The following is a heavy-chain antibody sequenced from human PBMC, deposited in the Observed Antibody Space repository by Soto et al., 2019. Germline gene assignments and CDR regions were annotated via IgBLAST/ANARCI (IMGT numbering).Heavy chain of an antibody. CDR2: ISYDGSNK. D-gene: IGHD2-15*01. Sequence: GGSLRLSCAASGVTFSSYGMHWVRQAPGKGLEWVAVISYDGSNKYYADSVKGRFTISRDNSKNTLYLQMNSLRAEDTAVYYCAKANLDIVVVVAATETELDVWGQGTTVTVSS. CDR1: GVTFSSYG. CDR3: AKANLDIVVVVAATETELDV. V-gene: IGHV3-30*18. J-gene: IGHJ6*02.